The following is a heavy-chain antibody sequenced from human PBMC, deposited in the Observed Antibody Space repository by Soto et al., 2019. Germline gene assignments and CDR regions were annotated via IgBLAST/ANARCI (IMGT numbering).Heavy chain of an antibody. J-gene: IGHJ4*02. CDR3: AKDQAYSYGDISSGLDY. CDR2: ISGSGYST. D-gene: IGHD5-18*01. V-gene: IGHV3-23*01. Sequence: EVQLLESGGGLVQPGESLRLSCAASGFTFSNYAMSWVRQAPGKGLEWVSLISGSGYSTYYADSVKGRFTISRDNSKNTLYLQMTSLRAEDTALYYCAKDQAYSYGDISSGLDYWGQGTLVTVSS. CDR1: GFTFSNYA.